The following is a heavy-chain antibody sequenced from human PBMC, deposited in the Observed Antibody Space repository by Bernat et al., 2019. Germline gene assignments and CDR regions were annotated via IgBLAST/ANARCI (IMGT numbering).Heavy chain of an antibody. CDR2: LNAANGNT. Sequence: QVQLVQSGAEVKKPGASVKVSCGASGYTFTNYAMHWVRQAPGQRLEWMGWLNAANGNTKSSEKFQGRVTITRNTSASTVYMELSSLRSEDTAVYYCARDGFGEYGGLYYYCGMDVWGQGTTVTVSS. J-gene: IGHJ6*02. CDR1: GYTFTNYA. D-gene: IGHD3-10*01. V-gene: IGHV1-3*01. CDR3: ARDGFGEYGGLYYYCGMDV.